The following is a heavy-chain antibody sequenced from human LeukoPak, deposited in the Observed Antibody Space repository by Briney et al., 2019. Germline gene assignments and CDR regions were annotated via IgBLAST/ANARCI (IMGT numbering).Heavy chain of an antibody. V-gene: IGHV4-31*03. Sequence: SSETLSLTCTVSGGSISSGGYHWSWIRQHAGKGLEWIGYINYSGSTYYNPSLKSRVTISVETSKNQFSLKLSSVTAADTAVYYCARHAYYYDRSGSYEVFDIWGQGTMVTVSS. CDR3: ARHAYYYDRSGSYEVFDI. CDR2: INYSGST. D-gene: IGHD3-22*01. J-gene: IGHJ3*02. CDR1: GGSISSGGYH.